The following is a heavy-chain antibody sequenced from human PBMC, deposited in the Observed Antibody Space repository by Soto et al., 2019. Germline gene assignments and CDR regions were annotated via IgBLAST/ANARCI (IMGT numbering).Heavy chain of an antibody. CDR3: ARVRLTVATINYYYYGMDV. CDR1: GGSFSGYY. Sequence: SETLSLTCAVYGGSFSGYYWSWIRQPPGKGLEWVGVINHSGSTNYNASLKSRVTISVATSKNQFSLKLSSVTAADTALYYCARVRLTVATINYYYYGMDVWGQGTTVTVSS. J-gene: IGHJ6*02. CDR2: INHSGST. D-gene: IGHD5-12*01. V-gene: IGHV4-34*01.